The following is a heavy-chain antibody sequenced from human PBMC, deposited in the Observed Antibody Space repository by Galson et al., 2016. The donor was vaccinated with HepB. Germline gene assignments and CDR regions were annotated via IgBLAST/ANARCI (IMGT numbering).Heavy chain of an antibody. CDR2: IYYDGSKK. J-gene: IGHJ6*02. CDR3: ARDGRVREWLKKFYYYGMDV. D-gene: IGHD3-3*01. V-gene: IGHV3-30*03. CDR1: GFTFSTYA. Sequence: SLRLSCAASGFTFSTYAMHWVRQAPGKGLEWVAFIYYDGSKKYYADSVKGRFTLSRDNSKNTLYLQMNSLRAEDTAAYYCARDGRVREWLKKFYYYGMDVWGQGTTVTVSS.